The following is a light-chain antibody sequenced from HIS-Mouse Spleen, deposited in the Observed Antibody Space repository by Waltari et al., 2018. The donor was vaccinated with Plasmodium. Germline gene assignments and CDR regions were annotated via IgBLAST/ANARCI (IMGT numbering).Light chain of an antibody. CDR3: MIWPSNASGV. V-gene: IGLV5-37*01. CDR2: YSSDSDK. J-gene: IGLJ3*02. Sequence: QPVLTQPPSSSASPGESARLTCTLPSDINVGSSNIYWYQQKPGSPPRYLLYYSSDSDKGQGSGVPSRFSGSKDASANTGILLSSGLQSEDEADYYCMIWPSNASGVFGGGTKLTVL. CDR1: SDINVGSSN.